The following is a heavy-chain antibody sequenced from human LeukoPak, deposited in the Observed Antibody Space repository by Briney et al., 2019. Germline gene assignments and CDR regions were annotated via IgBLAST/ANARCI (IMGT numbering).Heavy chain of an antibody. Sequence: GGSLRLSCAASGFTFSSYSMNWVRQAPGKGLEWVSSISSSSSYIYYADSVKGRFTISRDNAKNSLYLQMNSLRAEDTAVYYCARDLGLWLVQSAFDIWGQGTMDTVSS. CDR1: GFTFSSYS. J-gene: IGHJ3*02. D-gene: IGHD6-19*01. V-gene: IGHV3-21*01. CDR2: ISSSSSYI. CDR3: ARDLGLWLVQSAFDI.